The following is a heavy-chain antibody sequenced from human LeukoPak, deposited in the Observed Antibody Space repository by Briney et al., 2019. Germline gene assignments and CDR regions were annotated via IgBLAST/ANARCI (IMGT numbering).Heavy chain of an antibody. J-gene: IGHJ4*02. V-gene: IGHV3-30-3*01. Sequence: GGSLRLSCAATGFTFSNYAIHWGRQAPGKGLEWVAFISDDGSRQHYADSVKCRFTISRDNSKNTLNLQMNSLRAEDTAVYYCVKDRTGTYTLDYWGQGTLVTASS. CDR1: GFTFSNYA. CDR2: ISDDGSRQ. D-gene: IGHD3-10*01. CDR3: VKDRTGTYTLDY.